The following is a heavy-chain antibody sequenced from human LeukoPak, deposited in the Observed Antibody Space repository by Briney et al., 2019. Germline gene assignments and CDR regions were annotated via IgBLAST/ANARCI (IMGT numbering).Heavy chain of an antibody. V-gene: IGHV1-69*01. Sequence: ASVKVSCEASGGTFSSYAISWVRQAPGQGLEWMGGIIPIFGTANYAQKFQGRVTITADESTSTAYMELSSLRSEDTAVYYCARAYTIFGVVTYYYYGMDVWGQGTTVTVSS. CDR1: GGTFSSYA. J-gene: IGHJ6*02. D-gene: IGHD3-3*01. CDR3: ARAYTIFGVVTYYYYGMDV. CDR2: IIPIFGTA.